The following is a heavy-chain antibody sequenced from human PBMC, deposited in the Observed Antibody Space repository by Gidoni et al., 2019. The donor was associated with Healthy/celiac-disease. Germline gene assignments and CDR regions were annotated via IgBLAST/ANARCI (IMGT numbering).Heavy chain of an antibody. J-gene: IGHJ3*02. CDR2: IYPGDSDT. Sequence: EVQLVQSGAEVKKPGESLKISCTGSGYSFTSYWIGWVRQMPGKGLEWMGIIYPGDSDTRYSPSFQGQVTISADKSISTAYLQWSSLKASDTAMYYCARRRYYDSSGYYRDLDAFDIWGQGTMVTVSS. D-gene: IGHD3-22*01. V-gene: IGHV5-51*01. CDR3: ARRRYYDSSGYYRDLDAFDI. CDR1: GYSFTSYW.